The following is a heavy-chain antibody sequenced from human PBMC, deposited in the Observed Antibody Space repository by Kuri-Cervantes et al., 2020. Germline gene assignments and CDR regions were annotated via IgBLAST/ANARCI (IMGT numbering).Heavy chain of an antibody. CDR3: ARDHITMIVVVSYYYHYGMDV. CDR1: GFTFSSYG. CDR2: IWFDGRNK. J-gene: IGHJ6*02. Sequence: GGSLRLSCEASGFTFSSYGMHWVRQAPGKGLEWVASIWFDGRNKYYRDSVKGRFTISRDNSKNTLYLQMNSLRDEDTAVYYCARDHITMIVVVSYYYHYGMDVWGQGATVTVSS. V-gene: IGHV3-33*01. D-gene: IGHD3-22*01.